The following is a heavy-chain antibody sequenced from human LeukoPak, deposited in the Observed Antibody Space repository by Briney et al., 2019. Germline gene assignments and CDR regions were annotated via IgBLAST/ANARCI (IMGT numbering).Heavy chain of an antibody. J-gene: IGHJ4*02. Sequence: ASVKVSCKASGYTFTSHDINWVRQATGQGLEWMGWMNPNSGNTGYAQKFQGRVTMTRNTSIRTAYMELSSLTSEDTAVYYCARQRGYNYGYDDYWGQGTLVTVSS. CDR1: GYTFTSHD. D-gene: IGHD5-18*01. V-gene: IGHV1-8*01. CDR2: MNPNSGNT. CDR3: ARQRGYNYGYDDY.